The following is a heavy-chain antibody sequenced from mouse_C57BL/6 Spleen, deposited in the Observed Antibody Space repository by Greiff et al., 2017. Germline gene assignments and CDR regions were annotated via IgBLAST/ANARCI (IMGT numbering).Heavy chain of an antibody. CDR2: IYPSDSET. V-gene: IGHV1-61*01. CDR3: ARSHYYGNSPFAY. Sequence: VKLQQPGAELVRPGSSVKLSCKASGYTFTSYWMAWVKQRPGQGLEWIGNIYPSDSETHYNQKFKDKATLTVDKSSSTAYMQLSSLTSEDSAVYYCARSHYYGNSPFAYWGQGTLVTVSA. J-gene: IGHJ3*01. CDR1: GYTFTSYW. D-gene: IGHD1-1*01.